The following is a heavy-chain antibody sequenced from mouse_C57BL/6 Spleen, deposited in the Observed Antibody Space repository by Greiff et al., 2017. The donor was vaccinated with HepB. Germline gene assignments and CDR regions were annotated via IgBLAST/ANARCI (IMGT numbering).Heavy chain of an antibody. Sequence: QVQLQQPGAELVRPGSSVKLSCKASGYTFTSYWMAWVKQRPGPGLEWIGNISPSDRETHYNQKFKDKATLTVDKSPSTAYMQLSSLTSEDSAVYYCAREYYGSSYLYYFDYWGQGTTLTVSS. V-gene: IGHV1-61*01. D-gene: IGHD1-1*01. CDR2: ISPSDRET. J-gene: IGHJ2*01. CDR1: GYTFTSYW. CDR3: AREYYGSSYLYYFDY.